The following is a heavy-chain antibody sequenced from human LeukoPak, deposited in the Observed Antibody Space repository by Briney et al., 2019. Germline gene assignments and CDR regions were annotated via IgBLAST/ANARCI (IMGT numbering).Heavy chain of an antibody. Sequence: GGSLRLSCAASGFTFSSYWMSWVRQAPGKGLEWVANIKKDGSEKYYVDSVKGRFTISRDNAKNSLYLQMNSLRAEDTAVYYCARSRVLTMIVGLDWGQGTLVTVSS. J-gene: IGHJ4*02. CDR3: ARSRVLTMIVGLD. D-gene: IGHD3-22*01. CDR1: GFTFSSYW. V-gene: IGHV3-7*01. CDR2: IKKDGSEK.